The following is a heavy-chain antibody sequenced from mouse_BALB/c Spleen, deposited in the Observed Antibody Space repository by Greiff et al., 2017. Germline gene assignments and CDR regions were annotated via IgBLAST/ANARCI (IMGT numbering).Heavy chain of an antibody. Sequence: DVKLVESGGGLVQPGGSLRLSCATSGFTFTDYYMSWVRQPPGKALEWLGFIRNKANGYTTEYSASVKGRFIISRDNSQSILYLQMNTLRAEDSATYYWARGYGSSSYAMDYWGQGTSVTV. CDR3: ARGYGSSSYAMDY. CDR1: GFTFTDYY. J-gene: IGHJ4*01. D-gene: IGHD1-1*01. V-gene: IGHV7-3*02. CDR2: IRNKANGYTT.